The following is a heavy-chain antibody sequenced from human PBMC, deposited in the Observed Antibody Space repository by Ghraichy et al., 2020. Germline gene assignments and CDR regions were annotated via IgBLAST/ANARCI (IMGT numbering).Heavy chain of an antibody. D-gene: IGHD3-3*01. CDR2: ISSSSSYI. Sequence: LSLTCAASGFTFSSYSMNWVRQAPGKGLEWVSSISSSSSYIYYADSVKGRFTISRDNAKNSLYLQMNSLRAEDTAVYYCASPKRADYDFWSGYSGGAFDIWGQGTMVTVSS. CDR1: GFTFSSYS. CDR3: ASPKRADYDFWSGYSGGAFDI. V-gene: IGHV3-21*01. J-gene: IGHJ3*02.